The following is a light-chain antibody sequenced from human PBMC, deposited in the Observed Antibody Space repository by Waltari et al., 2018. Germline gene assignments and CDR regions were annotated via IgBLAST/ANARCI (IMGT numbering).Light chain of an antibody. Sequence: QSALTQPRSVSGSPGPSPTLSCPVTNTDFGAYNYFSYYQPRPGKAPKLVLYDVDKRPSGVPDRFSGSKAGNTASLTISGLQADDEADYYCCSYAGRYTSVFGGGTKVTVL. CDR3: CSYAGRYTSV. CDR2: DVD. J-gene: IGLJ2*01. CDR1: NTDFGAYNY. V-gene: IGLV2-11*01.